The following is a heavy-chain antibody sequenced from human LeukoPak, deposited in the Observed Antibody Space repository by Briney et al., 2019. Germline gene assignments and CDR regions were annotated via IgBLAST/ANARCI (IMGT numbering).Heavy chain of an antibody. Sequence: SETLSLTCTVSGASISSYDWSWIRQPPGKGQEWIENIYDSEITSQSPSLKSRVTISVETSQNKLSLNLSSVTAADTAVYYCARHSRVFYGSATYFLNSMDVCGQGTTVTVSS. D-gene: IGHD3-10*01. CDR1: GASISSYD. J-gene: IGHJ6*02. V-gene: IGHV4-59*08. CDR2: IYDSEIT. CDR3: ARHSRVFYGSATYFLNSMDV.